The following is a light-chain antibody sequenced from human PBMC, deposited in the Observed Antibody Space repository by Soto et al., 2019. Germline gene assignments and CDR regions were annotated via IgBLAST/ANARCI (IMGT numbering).Light chain of an antibody. V-gene: IGLV3-21*02. J-gene: IGLJ3*02. CDR2: DDT. CDR3: QVWDSSSDHPEV. CDR1: SIGSKS. Sequence: SYELSQPPSVSVAPGQTARITCGGNSIGSKSVNWYQQKPGQAPVLVLYDDTDRPSGIPARFSGSNSGNTAALTISRVEAGDEADYYCQVWDSSSDHPEVFGGGTKLTGL.